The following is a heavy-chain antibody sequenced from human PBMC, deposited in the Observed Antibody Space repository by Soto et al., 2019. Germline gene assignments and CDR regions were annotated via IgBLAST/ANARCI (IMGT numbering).Heavy chain of an antibody. V-gene: IGHV3-23*01. Sequence: EVQLLESGGGLVQPGGSLRLSCAASGFTFSSYAMSWVRQAPGQGLEWVSGISGSGGSTYYADSVKGRFTISRDNSKNTLYLQRNSLRSEDTAVYYCAKGTSSSWPTNWFDPWGQGTLVTVSS. D-gene: IGHD6-13*01. CDR3: AKGTSSSWPTNWFDP. CDR2: ISGSGGST. J-gene: IGHJ5*02. CDR1: GFTFSSYA.